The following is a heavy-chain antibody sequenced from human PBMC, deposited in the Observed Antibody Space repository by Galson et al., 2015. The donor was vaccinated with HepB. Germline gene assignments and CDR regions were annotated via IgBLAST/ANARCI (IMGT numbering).Heavy chain of an antibody. CDR2: ISPYNRNT. J-gene: IGHJ5*02. Sequence: SVKVSCKASGYRFSTYPITWVRQAPGQGLEWMGWISPYNRNTDYAQKFQGRVSMTTDTPTTTAFMELRSLRSDDTAVYYCARGALVAVVGGTQNNWFGTWGQGTLVTVSS. CDR1: GYRFSTYP. V-gene: IGHV1-18*01. D-gene: IGHD2-15*01. CDR3: ARGALVAVVGGTQNNWFGT.